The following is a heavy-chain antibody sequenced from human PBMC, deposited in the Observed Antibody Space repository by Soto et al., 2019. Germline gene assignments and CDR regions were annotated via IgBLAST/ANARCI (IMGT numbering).Heavy chain of an antibody. CDR2: IYYSGST. J-gene: IGHJ5*02. CDR3: ARDCSGGSCWLDP. D-gene: IGHD2-15*01. V-gene: IGHV4-59*01. CDR1: GGSISSYY. Sequence: PSETLSLTCTVSGGSISSYYWSWIRQPPGKGLEWIGYIYYSGSTNYNPSLKSRVTISVDTSKNQFSLKLSSVTAADTAVYYCARDCSGGSCWLDPWAREPWSPSPQ.